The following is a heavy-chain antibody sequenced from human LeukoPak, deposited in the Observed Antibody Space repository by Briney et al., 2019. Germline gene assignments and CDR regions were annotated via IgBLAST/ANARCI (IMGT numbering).Heavy chain of an antibody. V-gene: IGHV4-31*03. J-gene: IGHJ4*02. CDR2: IYYSGST. CDR1: GGSISSGDNY. D-gene: IGHD5-24*01. Sequence: SQTLSLTCTVSGGSISSGDNYWTWIRQHQGKGLEWIGCIYYSGSTYYNPSLKSRVTISADTSKNQFSLKLSSVTAADTAVYYCARGLGWLQLDYFDFWGQGTLVTVSS. CDR3: ARGLGWLQLDYFDF.